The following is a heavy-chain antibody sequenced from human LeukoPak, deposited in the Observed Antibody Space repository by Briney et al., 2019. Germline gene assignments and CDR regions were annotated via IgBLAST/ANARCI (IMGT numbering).Heavy chain of an antibody. V-gene: IGHV3-7*03. CDR3: ASGLELDY. J-gene: IGHJ4*02. CDR1: GFTFNNYN. Sequence: PGGSLRLSCAASGFTFNNYNINWVRQAPGKGLEWVANIKQDGSEKNYVDSVKGRFTISRDNAKNSLYLQMNSLRAEDTAVYYCASGLELDYWGQGTLVTVSS. CDR2: IKQDGSEK.